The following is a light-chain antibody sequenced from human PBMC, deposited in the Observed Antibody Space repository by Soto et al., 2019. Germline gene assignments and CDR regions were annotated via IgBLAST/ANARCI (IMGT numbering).Light chain of an antibody. CDR1: QSVLYSSNNKNY. CDR3: QQYYRPWT. V-gene: IGKV4-1*01. J-gene: IGKJ1*01. Sequence: DIVMTQPPDSLAVSLGERATFNCKSSQSVLYSSNNKNYLAWYQQKPGQPPKLLIYWASTRESGVPDRFSGSGSGTDFTLTISSLQAEDVAVYYCQQYYRPWTFGQGTKVEIK. CDR2: WAS.